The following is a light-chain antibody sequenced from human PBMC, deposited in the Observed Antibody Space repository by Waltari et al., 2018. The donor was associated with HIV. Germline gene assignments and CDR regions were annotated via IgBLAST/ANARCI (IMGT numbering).Light chain of an antibody. CDR3: QSHDSSLSGSSV. J-gene: IGLJ2*01. CDR2: LNH. Sequence: QSVLTQPPSVSAAPGQRITISCTGNSSNIGADYSVHWYQQVPGSAPKLLIYLNHKRPAGFPARFSGSRSGSSASLAITGLRPEDEADYYCQSHDSSLSGSSVFGGGTKLTVL. CDR1: SSNIGADYS. V-gene: IGLV1-40*01.